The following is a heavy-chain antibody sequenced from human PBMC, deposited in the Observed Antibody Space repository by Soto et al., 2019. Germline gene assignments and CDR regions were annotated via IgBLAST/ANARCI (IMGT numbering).Heavy chain of an antibody. CDR1: GGSISSYY. CDR2: IYYSGST. J-gene: IGHJ5*02. V-gene: IGHV4-59*08. Sequence: QVQLQESGPGLVKPSETLSLTCTVSGGSISSYYWSWIRQPPGKGLEWIGYIYYSGSTNYNPSLQSRITISSDTSNNQVSLKLSSVTAADTALYYCARHISSGTNVAAIRSFDPWGQGTLVAVSS. D-gene: IGHD1-7*01. CDR3: ARHISSGTNVAAIRSFDP.